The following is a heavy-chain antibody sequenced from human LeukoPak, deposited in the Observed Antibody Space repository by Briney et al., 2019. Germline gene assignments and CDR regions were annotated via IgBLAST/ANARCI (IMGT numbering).Heavy chain of an antibody. CDR1: GFTFRNYV. J-gene: IGHJ5*02. D-gene: IGHD3-22*01. CDR3: ARPYYYDSSAADSLFDP. Sequence: GGSLRLSSAASGFTFRNYVMSWVRQAPGKGLEWVSAISGSSDSISYADSVKGRFPISRDYSKNTLYLQMNSLRAEDTAVYYCARPYYYDSSAADSLFDPWGQGTLVTVSS. CDR2: ISGSSDSI. V-gene: IGHV3-23*01.